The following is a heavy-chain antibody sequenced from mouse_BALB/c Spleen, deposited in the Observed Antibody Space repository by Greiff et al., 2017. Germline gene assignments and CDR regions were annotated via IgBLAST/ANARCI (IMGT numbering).Heavy chain of an antibody. CDR1: GFTFTDYY. V-gene: IGHV7-3*02. D-gene: IGHD2-1*01. CDR2: IRNKANGYTT. CDR3: ARDGNLDY. Sequence: EVQVVESGGGLVQPGGSLRLSCATSGFTFTDYYMSWVRQPPGKALEWLGFIRNKANGYTTEYSASVKGRFTISRDNSQSILYLQMNTLRAEDSATYYCARDGNLDYWGQGTTLTVSS. J-gene: IGHJ2*01.